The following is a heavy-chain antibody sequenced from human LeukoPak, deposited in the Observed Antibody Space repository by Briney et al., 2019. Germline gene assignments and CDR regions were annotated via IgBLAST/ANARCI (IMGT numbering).Heavy chain of an antibody. CDR3: ARDAMAGDY. J-gene: IGHJ4*02. D-gene: IGHD2-2*01. CDR2: ISSSGSTI. CDR1: GFTFSNYE. Sequence: GGSLRLSCAASGFTFSNYEMNWVRLAPGKGLEWVSYISSSGSTIYYADSVKGRFTISRDNAKNSLYLQMNSLRAEDTAIYYCARDAMAGDYWGQGTLVTVSS. V-gene: IGHV3-48*03.